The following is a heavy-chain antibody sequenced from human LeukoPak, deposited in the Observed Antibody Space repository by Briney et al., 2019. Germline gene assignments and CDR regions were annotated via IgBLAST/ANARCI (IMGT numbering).Heavy chain of an antibody. D-gene: IGHD2-2*01. CDR3: ARVGCSSTSCYGPLYFDY. V-gene: IGHV3-21*01. Sequence: PGGSLRLSCAASGFTFSSYGMNWVRQAPGKGLEWVSSISSSSSYIYYADSVKGRFTISRDNAKNSLYLQMNSLRAEDTAVYYCARVGCSSTSCYGPLYFDYWGQGTLVTVSS. CDR1: GFTFSSYG. J-gene: IGHJ4*02. CDR2: ISSSSSYI.